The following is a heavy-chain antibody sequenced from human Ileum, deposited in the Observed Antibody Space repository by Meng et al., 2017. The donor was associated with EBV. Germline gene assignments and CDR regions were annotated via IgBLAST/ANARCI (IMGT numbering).Heavy chain of an antibody. V-gene: IGHV4-39*07. CDR1: GGSTSGSSYY. D-gene: IGHD6-13*01. CDR3: ARGSTPAAGAY. J-gene: IGHJ4*02. CDR2: MYSSGTT. Sequence: QLKRRGSGRGRGKPAETLSLSCTVSGGSTSGSSYYWGLIRQPPGKGLEWIGSMYSSGTTNYNPSLTSRVTISLDTSKNQFSLKLSSVTAANTAVYYCARGSTPAAGAYWGQGTLVTVSS.